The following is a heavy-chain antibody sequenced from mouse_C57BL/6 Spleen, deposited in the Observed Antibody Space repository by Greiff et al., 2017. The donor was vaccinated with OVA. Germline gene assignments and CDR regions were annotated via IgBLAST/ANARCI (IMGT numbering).Heavy chain of an antibody. CDR2: INPNNGGT. D-gene: IGHD4-1*01. CDR3: ARVRTGNFDV. J-gene: IGHJ1*03. CDR1: GYTFTDYY. Sequence: EVQLQQSGPELVKPGASVKISCKASGYTFTDYYMNWVKQSHGKSLEWIGDINPNNGGTSYNQKFKGKATLTVDKSSSTAYMELRSLTSEDSAVYYCARVRTGNFDVWGTGTTVTVSS. V-gene: IGHV1-26*01.